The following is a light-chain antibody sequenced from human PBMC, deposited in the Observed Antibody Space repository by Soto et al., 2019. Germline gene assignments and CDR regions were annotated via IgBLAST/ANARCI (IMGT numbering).Light chain of an antibody. Sequence: EIVMTQSPATLSVSPGERATLSCRASQSISDRLGWYQQRPGQAPRLLIYGGSNRATGVPARFSGSGSGTEFTLTISSLQSEDFAVYYCQQYNTWRSITFGQGTRLEIK. J-gene: IGKJ5*01. CDR2: GGS. CDR3: QQYNTWRSIT. V-gene: IGKV3-15*01. CDR1: QSISDR.